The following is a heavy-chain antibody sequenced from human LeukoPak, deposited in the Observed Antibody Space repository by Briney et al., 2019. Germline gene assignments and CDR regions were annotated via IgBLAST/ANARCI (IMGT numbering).Heavy chain of an antibody. CDR3: ASSIMIVVVSGAFDI. D-gene: IGHD3-22*01. J-gene: IGHJ3*02. CDR1: GGSISISSYY. V-gene: IGHV4-39*01. CDR2: IYYSGST. Sequence: SETLSLTCTVSGGSISISSYYWGWIRQPPGKGLEWIGSIYYSGSTYYNPSLKSRVTISVDTSKNQFSLKLSSVTAADTAVYYCASSIMIVVVSGAFDIWGQGTMVTVSS.